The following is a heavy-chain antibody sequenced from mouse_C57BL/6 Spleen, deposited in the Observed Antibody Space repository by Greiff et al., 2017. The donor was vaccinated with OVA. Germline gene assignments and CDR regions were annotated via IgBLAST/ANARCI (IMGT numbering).Heavy chain of an antibody. D-gene: IGHD2-2*01. J-gene: IGHJ2*01. CDR1: GFNIKDDY. Sequence: EVQLQQSGAELVRPGASVKLSCTASGFNIKDDYLHWVKQRPEPGLEWIGWLDPANGDTESASKFQGKATITADTSSNTAYLQLSSLTSEDTAVYYGTRRVTRRRNFDDWGQGTTLTVSS. V-gene: IGHV14-4*01. CDR2: LDPANGDT. CDR3: TRRVTRRRNFDD.